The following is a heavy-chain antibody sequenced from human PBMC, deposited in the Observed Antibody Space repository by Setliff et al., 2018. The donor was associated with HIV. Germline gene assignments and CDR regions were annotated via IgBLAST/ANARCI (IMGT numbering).Heavy chain of an antibody. CDR2: LYGNWST. CDR3: ARHCTNGVCYTDY. J-gene: IGHJ4*02. D-gene: IGHD2-8*01. CDR1: GYSLTTAHY. V-gene: IGHV4-38-2*01. Sequence: SETLSLTCAVSGYSLTTAHYWGWIRQTPGKGLEWIGSLYGNWSTYYNPSLKGRVTISVDTSKNQFSLKLSSVTAADTAVYYGARHCTNGVCYTDYWGQGTLVTVSS.